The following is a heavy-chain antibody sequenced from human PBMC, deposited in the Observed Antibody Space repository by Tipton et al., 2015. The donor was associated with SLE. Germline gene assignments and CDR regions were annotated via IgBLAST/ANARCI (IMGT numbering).Heavy chain of an antibody. J-gene: IGHJ5*02. CDR3: ARQHSGGATDT. V-gene: IGHV4-34*09. CDR2: INHSGST. CDR1: GGSFSGYY. Sequence: TLSLTCAVYGGSFSGYYWSWIRQPPGKGLEWIGEINHSGSTNYNPSLRGRVTISRDTSKNQFSLNVNSVTAADTAVYYCARQHSGGATDTWGQGTLVTVSS. D-gene: IGHD1-26*01.